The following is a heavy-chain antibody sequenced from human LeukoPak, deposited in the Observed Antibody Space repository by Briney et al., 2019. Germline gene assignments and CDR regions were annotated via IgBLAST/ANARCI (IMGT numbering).Heavy chain of an antibody. D-gene: IGHD2-2*02. CDR3: ARERVVPATAIPHCDTDSFRNLLVCLGAFPC. CDR1: GDSVSSNSAA. V-gene: IGHV6-1*01. CDR2: TYYRSKWYN. Sequence: SQTLSLTCAISGDSVSSNSAAWNWIRQSPSRGLEWLGRTYYRSKWYNDYAVSVKSRITINPDTSKNQFSLQLNSVTPEDTAVYYCARERVVPATAIPHCDTDSFRNLLVCLGAFPCWG. J-gene: IGHJ6*01.